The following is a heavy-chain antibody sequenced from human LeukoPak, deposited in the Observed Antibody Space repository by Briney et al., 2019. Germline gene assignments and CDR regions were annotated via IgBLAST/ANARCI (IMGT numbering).Heavy chain of an antibody. V-gene: IGHV3-7*03. D-gene: IGHD4-23*01. CDR3: ARGGGNAGFDP. J-gene: IGHJ5*02. CDR1: GFTLSRYW. CDR2: IKQDESEK. Sequence: PGGSLRLSCAASGFTLSRYWMSWVRQAPGEGPEWVANIKQDESEKDYADSVRGRFTISRDNAKNSLFLQMNSLRAEDTAVYYCARGGGNAGFDPWGQGTLVTVSS.